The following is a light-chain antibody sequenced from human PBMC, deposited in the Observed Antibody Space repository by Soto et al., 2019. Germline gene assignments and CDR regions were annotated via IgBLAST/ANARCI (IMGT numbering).Light chain of an antibody. V-gene: IGKV3-20*01. CDR2: ATS. Sequence: EIVLTQSPGTLSLSPGDRATLSCRASQTISNTYLAWYQQKPGQAPRLLIYATSTRATGIPDRFSGSGSGTDFTLTISRLEPEDFAVYYCQQYGSSPKTFGQGTKVDIK. CDR3: QQYGSSPKT. J-gene: IGKJ1*01. CDR1: QTISNTY.